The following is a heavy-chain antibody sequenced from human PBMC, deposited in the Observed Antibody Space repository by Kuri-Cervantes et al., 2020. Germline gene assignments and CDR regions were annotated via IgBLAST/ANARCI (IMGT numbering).Heavy chain of an antibody. CDR3: ARASPVDTAMVGFDY. D-gene: IGHD5-18*01. J-gene: IGHJ4*02. CDR2: INPNSGGT. Sequence: ASVKVSCKASGYTFTGYYMHWVRQAPGQGLEWMGWINPNSGGTNYAQKFQGWVTMTRDTSISTAYMELSRLRSEDTAVYYCARASPVDTAMVGFDYWGQGTLVTVSS. CDR1: GYTFTGYY. V-gene: IGHV1-2*04.